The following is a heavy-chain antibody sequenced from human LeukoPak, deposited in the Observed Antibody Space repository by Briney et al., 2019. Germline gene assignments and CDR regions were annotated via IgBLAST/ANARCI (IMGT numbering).Heavy chain of an antibody. V-gene: IGHV3-23*01. J-gene: IGHJ4*02. CDR3: AKGLYIVATGPEY. Sequence: GGSLRLSCAASGFTFTNYAMSWVRQAPGKGLEWVSAISGSGFTYYADSVKGRFTISRDNSKNTLYLQMNRQRAEDTAVYYCAKGLYIVATGPEYWGQGTLVTVSS. CDR2: ISGSGFT. D-gene: IGHD6-13*01. CDR1: GFTFTNYA.